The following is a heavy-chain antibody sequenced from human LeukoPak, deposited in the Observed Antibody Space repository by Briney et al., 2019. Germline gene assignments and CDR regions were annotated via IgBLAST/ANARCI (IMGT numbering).Heavy chain of an antibody. V-gene: IGHV4-59*01. CDR2: IYYSGST. CDR1: GGSISSYY. Sequence: PSETLSLTCTVSGGSISSYYWSWIRQPPGKGLEWIGYIYYSGSTNYNPSLKSRVTISVDTSKNQFSLKLSSVTAADTAVHYCARVPYDSSGWSFDYWGQGTLVTVSS. CDR3: ARVPYDSSGWSFDY. D-gene: IGHD3-22*01. J-gene: IGHJ4*02.